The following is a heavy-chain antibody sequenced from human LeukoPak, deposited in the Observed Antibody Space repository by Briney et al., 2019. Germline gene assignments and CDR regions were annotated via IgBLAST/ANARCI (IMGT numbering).Heavy chain of an antibody. D-gene: IGHD3-16*01. CDR1: GGSISGHY. Sequence: SETLSLTCSVSGGSISGHYWTWIRQPPGKGLGWIGQIHYTGKPDYNPSLKSRITIPVDTSKNQVSLQVSSVTAADSAIYYCARFGVDYDMDVWGHGTTVTVFS. CDR2: IHYTGKP. CDR3: ARFGVDYDMDV. J-gene: IGHJ6*02. V-gene: IGHV4-59*11.